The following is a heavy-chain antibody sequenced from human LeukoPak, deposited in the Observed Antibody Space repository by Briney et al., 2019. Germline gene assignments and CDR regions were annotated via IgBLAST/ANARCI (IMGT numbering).Heavy chain of an antibody. D-gene: IGHD3-9*01. CDR3: AKDPYDILTGRNAFDI. J-gene: IGHJ3*02. Sequence: GGSLRLSCAASGFTFSSYAMSWVRQAPGKGLEWVSAISGSGGSTYYADSVKGRFTISRDNSKNTLYLQMNSLRAEDTAVYYCAKDPYDILTGRNAFDIWGQGTMVTASS. V-gene: IGHV3-23*01. CDR2: ISGSGGST. CDR1: GFTFSSYA.